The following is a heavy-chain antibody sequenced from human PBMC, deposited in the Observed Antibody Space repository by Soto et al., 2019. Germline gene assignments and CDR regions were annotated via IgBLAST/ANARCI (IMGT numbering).Heavy chain of an antibody. D-gene: IGHD2-8*01. J-gene: IGHJ6*02. Sequence: GGSLRLSCAVSGFTFGDHYMDWVRQAPGKGLEWIGRIRNKAHSYSTTYAASVKGRLIISRDDSKNSVYLQMNSLKTEDSAVYYCTTSGPFCSNGVCKLPYYYGKDVWGLGTTVTVSS. CDR1: GFTFGDHY. CDR2: IRNKAHSYST. CDR3: TTSGPFCSNGVCKLPYYYGKDV. V-gene: IGHV3-72*01.